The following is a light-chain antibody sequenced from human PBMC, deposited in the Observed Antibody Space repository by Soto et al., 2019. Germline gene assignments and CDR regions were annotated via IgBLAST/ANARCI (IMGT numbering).Light chain of an antibody. CDR3: QKYNSAPIT. J-gene: IGKJ4*01. CDR1: QNVTEY. V-gene: IGKV1-39*01. Sequence: IQMSHSPSSLSASVVDIVTITCRAGQNVTEYLNWYQQKPGKAPKVIIYSASTLQSGVPSRFSGSGFGTDFTLTISSLQPEDVAAYYCQKYNSAPITFGGGTKVDIK. CDR2: SAS.